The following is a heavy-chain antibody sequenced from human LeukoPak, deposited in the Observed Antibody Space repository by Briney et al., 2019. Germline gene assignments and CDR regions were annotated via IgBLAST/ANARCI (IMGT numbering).Heavy chain of an antibody. D-gene: IGHD1-26*01. CDR1: GVSISSYY. CDR3: ARLGSYPYFDY. CDR2: IYYSGST. V-gene: IGHV4-59*08. J-gene: IGHJ4*02. Sequence: SETLSLTCTVSGVSISSYYWSWIRQPPGKGLEWIGYIYYSGSTNYNPSLKSRVTISVDTSKNQFSLKLSSVTAADTAVYYCARLGSYPYFDYWGQGTLVTVSS.